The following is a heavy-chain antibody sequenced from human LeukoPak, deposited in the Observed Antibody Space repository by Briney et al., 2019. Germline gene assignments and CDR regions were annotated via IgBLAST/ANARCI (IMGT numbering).Heavy chain of an antibody. V-gene: IGHV4-59*01. CDR1: GGSISSYY. CDR2: IYYSGST. Sequence: SETLYLTCTVAGGSISSYYWSWIRQPPGKGLEWIGYIYYSGSTNYNPSLKSRVTISVDTSKNQFSLKLSSVTAADTAVYYCAAMATIGFAYWGQGTLVTVSS. J-gene: IGHJ4*02. D-gene: IGHD5-24*01. CDR3: AAMATIGFAY.